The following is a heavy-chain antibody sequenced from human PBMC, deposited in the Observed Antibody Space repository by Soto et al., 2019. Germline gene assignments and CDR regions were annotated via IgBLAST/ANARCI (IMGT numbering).Heavy chain of an antibody. D-gene: IGHD3-10*01. V-gene: IGHV3-33*01. CDR2: IWYDGRNK. CDR1: GFTFSSYG. J-gene: IGHJ6*02. Sequence: QVQLVESGGGVVQPGRSLRLSCAASGFTFSSYGMHWVRQAPGKGLEWVAVIWYDGRNKYYADSVKGRFTISRDNSKNTLYLQMNSLRAEDPAVYYCARFGEEYYYGMDVWGQGTTVTVCS. CDR3: ARFGEEYYYGMDV.